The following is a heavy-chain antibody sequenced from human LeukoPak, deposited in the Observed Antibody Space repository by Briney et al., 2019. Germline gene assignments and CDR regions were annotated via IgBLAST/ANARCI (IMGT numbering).Heavy chain of an antibody. CDR3: ASSTIATRGGNWFDS. D-gene: IGHD3-10*01. Sequence: SQTLLLTCAISGDSVSSNSAGWNWIRQSPSRGLEWLGKTYYRSKWYNDYAISVKSRITINPDTSKNQFSLQLNSVTPEDTAVYYCASSTIATRGGNWFDSWGQGTLVTVSS. CDR2: TYYRSKWYN. V-gene: IGHV6-1*01. J-gene: IGHJ5*01. CDR1: GDSVSSNSAG.